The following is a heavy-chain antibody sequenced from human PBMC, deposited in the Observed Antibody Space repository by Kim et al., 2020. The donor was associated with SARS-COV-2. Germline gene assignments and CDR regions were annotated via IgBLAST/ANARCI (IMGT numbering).Heavy chain of an antibody. CDR3: ARGLLGYDILTGYFDY. CDR2: INHSGST. D-gene: IGHD3-9*01. J-gene: IGHJ4*02. CDR1: GGSFSGYY. Sequence: SETLSLTCAVYGGSFSGYYWSWIRQSPGKGLEWIGEINHSGSTNYNPSLKSRVTISVDTSKNQFSLKLSSVTAADTAVYYCARGLLGYDILTGYFDYWGQGTLVTVSS. V-gene: IGHV4-34*01.